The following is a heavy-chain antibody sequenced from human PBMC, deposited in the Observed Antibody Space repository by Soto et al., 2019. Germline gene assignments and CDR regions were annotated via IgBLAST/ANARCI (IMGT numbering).Heavy chain of an antibody. CDR1: GYTFTSYG. Sequence: QVPLVQSGAEVKKPGASVKVSCKASGYTFTSYGIIWVRQAPGQGLEWMGWISAYNGNTNYAQKLQGRVTMTTDTSTSTAYMELRSLRSDDTAVYYCARDPAPGHCSSTSCYPYYYYYGMDVWGQGTTVTVSS. D-gene: IGHD2-2*01. V-gene: IGHV1-18*01. CDR3: ARDPAPGHCSSTSCYPYYYYYGMDV. CDR2: ISAYNGNT. J-gene: IGHJ6*02.